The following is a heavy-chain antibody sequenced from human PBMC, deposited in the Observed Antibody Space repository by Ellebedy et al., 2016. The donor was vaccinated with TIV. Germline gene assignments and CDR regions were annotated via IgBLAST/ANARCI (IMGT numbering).Heavy chain of an antibody. CDR3: ARGGDASKTGY. V-gene: IGHV4-59*01. CDR1: GGSISSYY. CDR2: FYNSGIT. Sequence: GSLRLXXTVSGGSISSYYLSWIRQPPGKGLEWIGCFYNSGITEYNSSLKSRVTVAGDTSKNQVSLRLTSVTAADTAVYFCARGGDASKTGYWGQGTLVTVSS. D-gene: IGHD5-24*01. J-gene: IGHJ4*02.